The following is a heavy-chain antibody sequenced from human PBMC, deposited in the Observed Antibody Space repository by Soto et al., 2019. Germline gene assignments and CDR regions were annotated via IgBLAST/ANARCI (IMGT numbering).Heavy chain of an antibody. D-gene: IGHD1-26*01. J-gene: IGHJ6*02. Sequence: QVQLVQSGAEVKKPGASVKVSCKDSGYTFTSYGISWVRQAPGQGLEWMGWISAYNGNTNYAQKHQGRVTKTTDTSTSPAYRERSSLRSADTAVYYCASVLVYSYDYYVMDVWGQGTTVTVAS. CDR3: ASVLVYSYDYYVMDV. V-gene: IGHV1-18*01. CDR1: GYTFTSYG. CDR2: ISAYNGNT.